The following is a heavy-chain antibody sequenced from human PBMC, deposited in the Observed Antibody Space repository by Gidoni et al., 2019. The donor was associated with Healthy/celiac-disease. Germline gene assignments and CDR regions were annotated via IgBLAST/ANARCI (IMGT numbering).Heavy chain of an antibody. CDR2: SSGSGGST. CDR3: ARTLSARIAARPSYYGMDV. Sequence: EVQLLESGGGLVQPGGSLRLSCAASGFTFSSYAMSWVPQAPGKGLEWVSASSGSGGSTYYADSVKGRFTISRDNSKNTLYLQMNSLRAEDTAVYYCARTLSARIAARPSYYGMDVWGQGTTVTVSS. J-gene: IGHJ6*02. V-gene: IGHV3-23*01. CDR1: GFTFSSYA. D-gene: IGHD6-6*01.